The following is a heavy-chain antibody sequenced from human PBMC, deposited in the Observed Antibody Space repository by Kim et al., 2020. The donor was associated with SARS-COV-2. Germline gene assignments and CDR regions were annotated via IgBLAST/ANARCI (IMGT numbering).Heavy chain of an antibody. V-gene: IGHV3-49*03. CDR2: IRSKAYGGTT. Sequence: GGSLRLSCTASGFTFGDYAMSWFRQAPGKGLEWVGVIRSKAYGGTTEYAASVKGRFTISRDDSKSIDYLQMNSLKTEDTAVYHCTRLDDYGDYTYYYYGMDVGGHGTTVTVSS. CDR1: GFTFGDYA. D-gene: IGHD4-17*01. CDR3: TRLDDYGDYTYYYYGMDV. J-gene: IGHJ6*02.